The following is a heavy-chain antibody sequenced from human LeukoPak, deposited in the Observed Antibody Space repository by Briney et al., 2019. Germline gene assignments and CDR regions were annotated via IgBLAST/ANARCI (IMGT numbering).Heavy chain of an antibody. CDR2: IYTSGST. CDR1: GGSISSYY. Sequence: PSETLSLTCTVSGGSISSYYWGWIRQPAGKGLEWIGRIYTSGSTNYNPSLKSRVTMSVDTSKNQFSLKLSSVTAADTAVYYCARGLTYYDILTGSGALGYWGQGTLVTVSS. V-gene: IGHV4-4*07. D-gene: IGHD3-9*01. CDR3: ARGLTYYDILTGSGALGY. J-gene: IGHJ4*02.